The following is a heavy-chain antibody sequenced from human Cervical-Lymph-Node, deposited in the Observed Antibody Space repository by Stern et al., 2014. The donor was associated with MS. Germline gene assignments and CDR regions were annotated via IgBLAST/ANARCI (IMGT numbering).Heavy chain of an antibody. CDR1: GGTFSSYA. J-gene: IGHJ3*02. CDR3: ARPEYCSGGSCYSLDAFDI. Sequence: QVQLVESGAEVKKPGSSVKVSCKASGGTFSSYAISWVRQAPGQGLEWMGGIIPIFGTANYAQKFQGRVTITADESTSTAYMELSSLRSEDTAVYYCARPEYCSGGSCYSLDAFDIWGQGTMVTVSS. D-gene: IGHD2-15*01. V-gene: IGHV1-69*01. CDR2: IIPIFGTA.